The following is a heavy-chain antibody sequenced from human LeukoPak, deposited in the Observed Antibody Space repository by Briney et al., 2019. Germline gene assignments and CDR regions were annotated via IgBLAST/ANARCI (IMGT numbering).Heavy chain of an antibody. Sequence: ASVNVSCRTSGYTFAAYYIHWVRQAAGQGLEWRGWVNPNGGGTNYAQKFKDRLTMTRDTSISTAYMELSSLESADTAVYFCAREGVGGAYAMDVWGQGTTVTVSS. V-gene: IGHV1-2*02. D-gene: IGHD2-21*01. CDR1: GYTFAAYY. J-gene: IGHJ6*02. CDR3: AREGVGGAYAMDV. CDR2: VNPNGGGT.